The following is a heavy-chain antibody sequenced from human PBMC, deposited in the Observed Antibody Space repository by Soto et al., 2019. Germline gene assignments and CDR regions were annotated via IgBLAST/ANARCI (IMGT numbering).Heavy chain of an antibody. Sequence: SETLSLTCTVSGGSISSYDWSWIRQPPGKGLEWIGYVHDSWGSHYNPSLKSLVAISLDTSMCQFSLQLPSVTATDTAVYYCVRQWFGALHGLVVVWGQGTTVTASS. CDR1: GGSISSYD. D-gene: IGHD3-10*01. CDR2: VHDSWGS. V-gene: IGHV4-59*08. J-gene: IGHJ6*02. CDR3: VRQWFGALHGLVVV.